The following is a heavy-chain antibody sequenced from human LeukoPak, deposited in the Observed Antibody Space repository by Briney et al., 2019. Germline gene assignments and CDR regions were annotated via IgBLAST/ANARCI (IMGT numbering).Heavy chain of an antibody. Sequence: GRSLRLSCAASGFTFSSFGMHWVRQAPGKGLEWVAVVSYDESHKYYADSVKGRFTVSRDNSRSTLYLQMNSLRADDTAVYLCTKDRSGRETGKQRDDYWGQGTLVTVSS. CDR3: TKDRSGRETGKQRDDY. D-gene: IGHD1-14*01. CDR1: GFTFSSFG. CDR2: VSYDESHK. V-gene: IGHV3-30*18. J-gene: IGHJ4*02.